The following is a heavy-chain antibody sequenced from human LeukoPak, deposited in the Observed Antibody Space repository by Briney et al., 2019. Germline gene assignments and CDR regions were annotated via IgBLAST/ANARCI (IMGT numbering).Heavy chain of an antibody. CDR1: GGSFSYYY. J-gene: IGHJ4*02. V-gene: IGHV4-34*01. Sequence: SETLSLTCAIYGGSFSYYYWSWIRRPPGKGLEWIGEVNRGGSANYNSSLKSRVTMSLDTSKNQLSLKLTSVTAADTAVYYCARVAPPNPYWGQGTLVTVSS. CDR3: ARVAPPNPY. CDR2: VNRGGSA.